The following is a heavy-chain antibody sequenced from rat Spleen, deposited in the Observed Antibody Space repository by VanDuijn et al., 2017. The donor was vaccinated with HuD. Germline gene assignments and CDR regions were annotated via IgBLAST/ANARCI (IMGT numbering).Heavy chain of an antibody. V-gene: IGHV5-27*01. D-gene: IGHD4-4*01. J-gene: IGHJ1*01. CDR1: GRTFSNYY. CDR2: ISTGGTTT. CDR3: TRRGYLSDWYFDF. Sequence: EVQLVESGGGLVQPGRSLKLSCAASGRTFSNYYMAWVRQAPTKDLEWVAYISTGGTTTYYRDSVKGRFTISRDDAKSFLYLQMDSLRSEDTATYYCTRRGYLSDWYFDFWGPGTMVTVSS.